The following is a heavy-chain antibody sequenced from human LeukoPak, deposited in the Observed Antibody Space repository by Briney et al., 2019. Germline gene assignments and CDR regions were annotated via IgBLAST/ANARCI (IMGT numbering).Heavy chain of an antibody. Sequence: ASVKVSCKASGYTFTGYYMHWVRQAPGQGLEWMGWINPNSGGTNYAQKLQGRVTMTTDTSTSTAYMELSSLRSEDTAVYYCARGPLVRGLYYYYYMDVWGKGTTVTISS. D-gene: IGHD3-10*01. CDR3: ARGPLVRGLYYYYYMDV. J-gene: IGHJ6*03. V-gene: IGHV1-2*02. CDR2: INPNSGGT. CDR1: GYTFTGYY.